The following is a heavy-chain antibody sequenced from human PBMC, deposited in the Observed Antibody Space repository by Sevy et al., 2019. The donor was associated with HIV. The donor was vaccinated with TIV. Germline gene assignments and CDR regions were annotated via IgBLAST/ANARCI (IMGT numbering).Heavy chain of an antibody. CDR3: AKNTAAVGVGGFDY. V-gene: IGHV3-30*02. CDR2: IWFDGSDR. D-gene: IGHD6-13*01. J-gene: IGHJ4*02. Sequence: GGSLRLSCTASGLSFSDYGMHWVRQAPGKGLEWVAFIWFDGSDRYYADTVKDSFTISRANSKNILYLQMSSLRLEDTALYYCAKNTAAVGVGGFDYWGQGTLVTVSS. CDR1: GLSFSDYG.